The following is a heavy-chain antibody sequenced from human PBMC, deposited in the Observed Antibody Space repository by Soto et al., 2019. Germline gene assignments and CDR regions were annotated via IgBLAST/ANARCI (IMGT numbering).Heavy chain of an antibody. CDR1: GGSISTYY. Sequence: QVHLQESGPGLVKPSETLSLTCTVSGGSISTYYWNWIRQPPGKGLEWIGYIYNSGSTTYSPSLKSRITISLDTSKNQFSLKLTSVTAADTAVYYCARDAPSSSYFEYWGQGTQVTVSS. D-gene: IGHD6-13*01. J-gene: IGHJ4*02. V-gene: IGHV4-59*01. CDR2: IYNSGST. CDR3: ARDAPSSSYFEY.